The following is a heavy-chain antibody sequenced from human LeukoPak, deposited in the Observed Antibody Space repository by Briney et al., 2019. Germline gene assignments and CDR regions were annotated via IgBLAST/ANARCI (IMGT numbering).Heavy chain of an antibody. D-gene: IGHD3-22*01. J-gene: IGHJ4*02. CDR2: INPNSGGT. Sequence: GASVKVSSKASGYTFTGYYMHWVRQAPGQGLEWMGRINPNSGGTNYAQKFQGRVTMTRDTSISTAYMELSRLRSDDTAVYYCARVDYDSYFDYWGQGTLVTVSS. CDR1: GYTFTGYY. V-gene: IGHV1-2*06. CDR3: ARVDYDSYFDY.